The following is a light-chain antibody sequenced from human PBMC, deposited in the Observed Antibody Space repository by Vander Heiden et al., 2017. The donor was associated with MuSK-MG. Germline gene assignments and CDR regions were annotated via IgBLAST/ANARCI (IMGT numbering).Light chain of an antibody. J-gene: IGKJ1*01. CDR3: QQYYRQTPLT. Sequence: DIVMTQSPDSLAVSLGERATINCKSSQSLLYTSNNMNYLAWYQQKPGQPPKVLIYWASTRESGVPDRFSVSGSGTDFSLTISSLQAEDGAVYYCQQYYRQTPLTFGQGTKVESK. CDR1: QSLLYTSNNMNY. V-gene: IGKV4-1*01. CDR2: WAS.